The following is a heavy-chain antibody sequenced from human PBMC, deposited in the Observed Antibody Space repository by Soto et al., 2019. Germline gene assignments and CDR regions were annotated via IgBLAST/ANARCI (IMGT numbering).Heavy chain of an antibody. CDR3: ARGDIVATITGSGRDRGDFCNY. CDR2: ISSSSSTI. CDR1: GFTFSSYS. Sequence: GGSLRLSCAASGFTFSSYSMNWVRQAPGKGLEWVSYISSSSSTIYYADSVKGRFTISRDNAKNSLYLQMNSLRAEDTAVYYCARGDIVATITGSGRDRGDFCNYWGQGTLVTVSS. J-gene: IGHJ4*02. D-gene: IGHD5-12*01. V-gene: IGHV3-48*01.